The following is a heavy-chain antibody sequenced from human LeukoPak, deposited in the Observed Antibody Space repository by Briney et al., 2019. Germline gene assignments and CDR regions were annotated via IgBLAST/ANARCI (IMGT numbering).Heavy chain of an antibody. V-gene: IGHV4-4*07. CDR1: GGSISSYY. Sequence: SETLSLTCTVSGGSISSYYWSWIRQPAGKGLEWIGRIYISGSTNYNPSLKSRVTMSVDTSKNQFSLKLSSVTAADTAVYYCARSPAYYGSGSSHIDYWGQGTLVTASS. J-gene: IGHJ4*02. CDR2: IYISGST. CDR3: ARSPAYYGSGSSHIDY. D-gene: IGHD3-10*01.